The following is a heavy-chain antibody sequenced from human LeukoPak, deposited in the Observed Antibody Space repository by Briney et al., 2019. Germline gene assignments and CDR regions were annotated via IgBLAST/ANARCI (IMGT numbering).Heavy chain of an antibody. D-gene: IGHD7-27*01. J-gene: IGHJ6*03. CDR1: GFTFSSYA. CDR2: ISGSGGST. CDR3: ARGRAPWDYYYMDV. V-gene: IGHV3-23*01. Sequence: GGSLRLSCAASGFTFSSYAMSWVRQAPGKGLEWVSAISGSGGSTYYADSVKGRFTISRDNAKNTLYLQMNSLRAEDTAVYYCARGRAPWDYYYMDVWGKGTTVTVSS.